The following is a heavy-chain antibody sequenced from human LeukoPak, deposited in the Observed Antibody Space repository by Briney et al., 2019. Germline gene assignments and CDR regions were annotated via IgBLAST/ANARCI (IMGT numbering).Heavy chain of an antibody. V-gene: IGHV3-23*01. CDR2: ISGSGGST. Sequence: GGSLRLSCAASGFTFSDYYMSWIRQAPGKGLEWVSAISGSGGSTYYADSVKGRFTISRDNSKNTLYLQMNSLRAEDTAVYYCAKVLGYFDWSYYFDYWGQGTLVTVSS. J-gene: IGHJ4*02. CDR1: GFTFSDYY. CDR3: AKVLGYFDWSYYFDY. D-gene: IGHD3-9*01.